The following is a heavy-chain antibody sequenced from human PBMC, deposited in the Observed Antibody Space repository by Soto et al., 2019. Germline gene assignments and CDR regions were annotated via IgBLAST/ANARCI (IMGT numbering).Heavy chain of an antibody. Sequence: ASVKVSCKASGYTFINYDINWVRQAPGQGLEWMGWISGYNGDTNYAQRLQGRVTLTTDTSTSTVYMELRGLRAEDTAVYYCAREDQLSSSWDYYYGMDVWGQGTTVTVSS. CDR1: GYTFINYD. J-gene: IGHJ6*02. D-gene: IGHD6-13*01. CDR2: ISGYNGDT. CDR3: AREDQLSSSWDYYYGMDV. V-gene: IGHV1-18*04.